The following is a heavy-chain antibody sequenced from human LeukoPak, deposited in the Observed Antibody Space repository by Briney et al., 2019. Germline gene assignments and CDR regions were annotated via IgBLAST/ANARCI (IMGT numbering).Heavy chain of an antibody. Sequence: KPSETLSLTCTVSGGSISSSSYYWGWIRQPPGKGLEWIGSIYYSGSTYYNPSLKSRVTISVDTSKNQFSLKLSSVTAADTAVYYCARLSSGGTGFDPWGQGTLVTVSS. CDR1: GGSISSSSYY. CDR2: IYYSGST. D-gene: IGHD1-7*01. V-gene: IGHV4-39*01. CDR3: ARLSSGGTGFDP. J-gene: IGHJ5*02.